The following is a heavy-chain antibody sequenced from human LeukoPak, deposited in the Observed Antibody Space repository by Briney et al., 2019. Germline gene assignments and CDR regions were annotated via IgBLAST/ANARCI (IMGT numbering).Heavy chain of an antibody. J-gene: IGHJ4*02. V-gene: IGHV3-23*01. CDR3: AKDVRYSSSY. CDR1: GFTFSSYA. D-gene: IGHD6-6*01. Sequence: PGGSLRLSCAASGFTFSSYAMSWVRQAPGKGPEWVSSINYSGVTTYYADSVKGQFTISRDNSKSTLYLQMNSLRAEDTAVYYCAKDVRYSSSYWGQGTLVTVSS. CDR2: INYSGVTT.